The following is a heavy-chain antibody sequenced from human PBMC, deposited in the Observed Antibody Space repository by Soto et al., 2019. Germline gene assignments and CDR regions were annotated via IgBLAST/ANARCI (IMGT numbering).Heavy chain of an antibody. CDR3: AHNNKEKLVNLQILFDY. CDR2: IYWNDDK. Sequence: SGPTLVNPTHTLTLTCTFCGFSLSTSGVGVGWIRQPPGKALEWLALIYWNDDKRYSPSLKSRLTITKDTSKNQVVLTMTNMDCLEAATYYCAHNNKEKLVNLQILFDYWGQGTLVAVSS. J-gene: IGHJ4*02. D-gene: IGHD6-6*01. CDR1: GFSLSTSGVG. V-gene: IGHV2-5*01.